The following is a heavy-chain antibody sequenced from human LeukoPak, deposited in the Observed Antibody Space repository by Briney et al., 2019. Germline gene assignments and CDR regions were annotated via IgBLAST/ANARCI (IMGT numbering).Heavy chain of an antibody. D-gene: IGHD4-17*01. CDR1: GGSFSGYY. Sequence: KPSETLSLTCAVYGGSFSGYYWGWIRQPPRKGLEWIGSIYYSGSTYYNPSLKSHVTISVDTSKNQFSLKLSSVTAADTAVYYCATATTGGLGAFDIWGQGTMVTVSS. CDR2: IYYSGST. CDR3: ATATTGGLGAFDI. V-gene: IGHV4-34*01. J-gene: IGHJ3*02.